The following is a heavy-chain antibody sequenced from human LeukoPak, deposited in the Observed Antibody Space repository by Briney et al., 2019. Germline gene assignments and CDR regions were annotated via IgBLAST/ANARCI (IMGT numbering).Heavy chain of an antibody. CDR3: ARADTMLVYFDY. J-gene: IGHJ4*02. V-gene: IGHV1-2*02. Sequence: ASVKVSCKASGYTFTGYYMHWVRQAPGQGLEWMGWVNPNSGGTIYAQKFQDRVTMTRDMSISTVYMELSRLRSDDTAIYYCARADTMLVYFDYWGQGTLVTVSS. CDR2: VNPNSGGT. CDR1: GYTFTGYY. D-gene: IGHD3-22*01.